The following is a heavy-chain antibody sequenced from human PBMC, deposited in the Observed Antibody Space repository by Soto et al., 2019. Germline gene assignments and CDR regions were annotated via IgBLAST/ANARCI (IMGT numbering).Heavy chain of an antibody. V-gene: IGHV4-39*01. CDR2: IYYSGST. CDR3: ARLVTHDSSGYYLYAFDI. Sequence: SETLSLTCTVSGGSISSSSYYWGWIHQPPGKGLEWIGSIYYSGSTYYNPSLKSRVTISVDTSKNQFSLKLSSVTAADTAVYYCARLVTHDSSGYYLYAFDIWGQGTMVTVSS. D-gene: IGHD3-22*01. CDR1: GGSISSSSYY. J-gene: IGHJ3*02.